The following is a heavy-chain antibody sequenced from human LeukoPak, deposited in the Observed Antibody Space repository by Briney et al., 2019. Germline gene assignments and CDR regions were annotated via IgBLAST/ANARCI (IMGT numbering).Heavy chain of an antibody. CDR1: GYSFTSYW. CDR2: IYPGDSDT. D-gene: IGHD6-19*01. Sequence: PGESLKISCKGSGYSFTSYWIGWVRQMPGKGLEWMGIIYPGDSDTRYSPSFQGQVTISADKSISTAYLQWSSLKASDTAIYYCARRTDSSGWYGYNWLDPWGQGTLVTVSS. V-gene: IGHV5-51*01. CDR3: ARRTDSSGWYGYNWLDP. J-gene: IGHJ5*02.